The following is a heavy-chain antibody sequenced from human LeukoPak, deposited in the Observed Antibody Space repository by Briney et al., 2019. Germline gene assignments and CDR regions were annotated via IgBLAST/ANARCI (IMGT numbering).Heavy chain of an antibody. D-gene: IGHD3-22*01. J-gene: IGHJ4*02. CDR3: ARGPYDSSGYYYNNFDY. Sequence: NTSETLSLTCAGYGGSFSGYYWSWIRQPPGKGLEWIGEINHSGSTNYNPSLKSRVTISVDTSKNQFSLKLSSVTAADTAVYYCARGPYDSSGYYYNNFDYWGQGTLVTVSS. V-gene: IGHV4-34*01. CDR1: GGSFSGYY. CDR2: INHSGST.